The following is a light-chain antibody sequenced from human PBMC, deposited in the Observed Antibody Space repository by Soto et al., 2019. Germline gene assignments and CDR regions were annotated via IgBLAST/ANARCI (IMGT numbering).Light chain of an antibody. CDR3: AAWDDSLNVVV. J-gene: IGLJ2*01. CDR2: TIN. V-gene: IGLV1-44*01. CDR1: SSNIGSNT. Sequence: QSVLTQPPSASGTPGQRVTISCSGSSSNIGSNTVNWYQQLPGTAPKLLIYTINQRPSGVPDRFSGSRSGTSASLAISGLQSEDEAHYYCAAWDDSLNVVVFGGGTKLTVL.